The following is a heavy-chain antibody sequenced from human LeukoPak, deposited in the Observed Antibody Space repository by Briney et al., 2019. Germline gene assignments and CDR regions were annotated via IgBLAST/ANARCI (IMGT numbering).Heavy chain of an antibody. J-gene: IGHJ3*02. CDR3: AAIFGVVIGAASGSAFDI. V-gene: IGHV3-30*02. CDR1: GFTFSSYG. Sequence: GGSLRLSCAASGFTFSSYGMHWVRQAPGKGLEWVAFIRYDGSNKYYADSVKGRFTISRDNSKNTLYLQMNSLRAEDTAVYYCAAIFGVVIGAASGSAFDIWGQGTMVTVSS. CDR2: IRYDGSNK. D-gene: IGHD3-3*01.